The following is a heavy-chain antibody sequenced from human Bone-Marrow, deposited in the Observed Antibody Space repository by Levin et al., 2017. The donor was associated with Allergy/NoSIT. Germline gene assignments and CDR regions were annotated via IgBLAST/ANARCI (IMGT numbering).Heavy chain of an antibody. CDR3: AKGDEYYYDSSGYDDGSSYYGMDV. J-gene: IGHJ6*02. CDR2: INTSYRST. CDR1: GFTFSSYA. D-gene: IGHD3-22*01. V-gene: IGHV3-23*01. Sequence: GGSLRLSCAASGFTFSSYAMSWVRQAPGKGLEWVSSINTSYRSTYYEDSVKGRFTVSRANSRNTMYLQMNSLRAEDAALYYCAKGDEYYYDSSGYDDGSSYYGMDVWGQGTTVTVSS.